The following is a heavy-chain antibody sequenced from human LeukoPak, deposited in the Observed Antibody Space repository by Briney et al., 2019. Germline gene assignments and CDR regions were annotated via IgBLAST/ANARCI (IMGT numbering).Heavy chain of an antibody. CDR3: ARDSTPGYTAGFYFDL. CDR2: ISRAATTM. CDR1: GFTLSSYS. J-gene: IGHJ4*02. V-gene: IGHV3-48*03. Sequence: GGSLRLSCAASGFTLSSYSMNWVRQAPGKGLEWVSFISRAATTMFYADSVKGRFTITRDNAQNSLYLQLDSLRVEDTAVYYCARDSTPGYTAGFYFDLWGQGTLVTVSS. D-gene: IGHD5-18*01.